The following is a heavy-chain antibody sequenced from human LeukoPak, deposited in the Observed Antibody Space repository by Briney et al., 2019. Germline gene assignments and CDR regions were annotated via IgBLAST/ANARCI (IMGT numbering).Heavy chain of an antibody. D-gene: IGHD3-22*01. J-gene: IGHJ4*02. V-gene: IGHV3-33*01. CDR2: IWYDGSNK. Sequence: GGSLRLSCAASGFTFSSYGMHWVRQAPGKGLEWVAVIWYDGSNKYYADSVKGRFTISRDNSKNTLCLQMNSLRAEDTAVYYCARGVQVYYYDSSGYYTFDYWGQGTLVTVSS. CDR3: ARGVQVYYYDSSGYYTFDY. CDR1: GFTFSSYG.